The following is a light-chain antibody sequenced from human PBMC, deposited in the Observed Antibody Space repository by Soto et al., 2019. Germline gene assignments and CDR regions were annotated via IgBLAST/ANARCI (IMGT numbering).Light chain of an antibody. J-gene: IGKJ1*01. CDR1: QSVPGSH. CDR2: GAS. V-gene: IGKV3-20*01. Sequence: EIVFTQSPGTLSLSPGERVTLSCTASQSVPGSHLAWYQQRHGQTPRPLIFGASNRATGVPERFSGRGSGTDFSLTITRLEPEDFAVYYCQQYGVSPPTFGQGTKV. CDR3: QQYGVSPPT.